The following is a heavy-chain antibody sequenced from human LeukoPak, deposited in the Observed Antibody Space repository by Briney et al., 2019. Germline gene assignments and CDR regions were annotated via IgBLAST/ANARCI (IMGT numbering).Heavy chain of an antibody. Sequence: ASVKVSCKASGYTFTGYYIHWVRQAPGQGLEWMGWINPNINGTNYAQKFQGRVTMTGDRSISTAYMELSRLRSDDTAVYYCARWRGRSITMFRGFIIKYYYYYYMDVWGKGTTVTISS. V-gene: IGHV1-2*02. D-gene: IGHD3-10*01. CDR1: GYTFTGYY. CDR3: ARWRGRSITMFRGFIIKYYYYYYMDV. J-gene: IGHJ6*03. CDR2: INPNINGT.